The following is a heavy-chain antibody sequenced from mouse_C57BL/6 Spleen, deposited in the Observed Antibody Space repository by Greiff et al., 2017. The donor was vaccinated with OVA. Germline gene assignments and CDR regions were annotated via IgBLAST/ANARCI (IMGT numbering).Heavy chain of an antibody. CDR2: ILPGSGST. CDR3: ARRGVITTVVATRDY. Sequence: LMKPGASVKLSCKATGYTFTGYWIEWVKQRPGHGLEWIGEILPGSGSTNYNEKFKGKATFTADTSSNTAYMQLSSLTTEDSAIYYCARRGVITTVVATRDYWGQGTTLTVSS. D-gene: IGHD1-1*01. J-gene: IGHJ2*01. V-gene: IGHV1-9*01. CDR1: GYTFTGYW.